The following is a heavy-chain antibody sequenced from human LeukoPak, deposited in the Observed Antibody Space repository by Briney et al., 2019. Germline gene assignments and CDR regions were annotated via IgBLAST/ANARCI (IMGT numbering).Heavy chain of an antibody. CDR1: GYTFTSYG. V-gene: IGHV1-2*02. J-gene: IGHJ4*02. CDR2: INPHSGGT. CDR3: ARDMDSGPDFFDY. Sequence: SVKVSCKASGYTFTSYGISRVRQAPGQGLEWMGWINPHSGGTDHAQKFQGRVTMTRDTSISTAYMELSRLRSDDTAVYYCARDMDSGPDFFDYWGLGTLVTVSS. D-gene: IGHD1-26*01.